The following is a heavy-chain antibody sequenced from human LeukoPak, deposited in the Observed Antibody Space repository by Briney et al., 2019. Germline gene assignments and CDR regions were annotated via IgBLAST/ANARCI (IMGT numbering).Heavy chain of an antibody. V-gene: IGHV3-66*02. J-gene: IGHJ3*02. CDR1: GFTVSSNY. D-gene: IGHD3-3*01. Sequence: GGSLRLSCAASGFTVSSNYMSWVRQAPGKGLEWVSVIYSGGSTYYADSVKGRFTISGDNSKNTLYLQMNSLRAEDTAVYYCARVAQEYYDFWSGYRDAFDIWGQGTMVTVSS. CDR2: IYSGGST. CDR3: ARVAQEYYDFWSGYRDAFDI.